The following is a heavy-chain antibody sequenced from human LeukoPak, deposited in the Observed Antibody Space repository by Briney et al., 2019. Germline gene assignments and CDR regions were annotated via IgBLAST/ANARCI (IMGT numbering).Heavy chain of an antibody. Sequence: SETLSLTCTVSGGSISSGGYYWSWIRQHPGKGLEWIGYIYYSGSTYYNPSLKIRVTISVDTSKNQFSLKLSSVTAADTAVYYCARDSWHYYDSSGYLTHDAFDIWGQGTMVTVSS. V-gene: IGHV4-31*03. CDR3: ARDSWHYYDSSGYLTHDAFDI. J-gene: IGHJ3*02. CDR1: GGSISSGGYY. D-gene: IGHD3-22*01. CDR2: IYYSGST.